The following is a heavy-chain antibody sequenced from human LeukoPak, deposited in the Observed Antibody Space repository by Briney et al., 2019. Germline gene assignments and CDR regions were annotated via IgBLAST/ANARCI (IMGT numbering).Heavy chain of an antibody. CDR3: AKLGIGYSGYEYFDY. J-gene: IGHJ4*02. CDR2: ISAYNGNT. D-gene: IGHD5-12*01. V-gene: IGHV1-18*01. Sequence: GASVKASCKASGYTFTSYGISWVRQAPGQGLEWMGWISAYNGNTNYAQKLQGRVTMTTDTSTSTAYMELRSLRSDDTAVYYCAKLGIGYSGYEYFDYWGQGTLVTVSS. CDR1: GYTFTSYG.